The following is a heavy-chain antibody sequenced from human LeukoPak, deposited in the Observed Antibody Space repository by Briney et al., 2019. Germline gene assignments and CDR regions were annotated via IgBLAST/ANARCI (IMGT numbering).Heavy chain of an antibody. Sequence: GGSLRLSCAVSGFTFSSYAMSWVRQAPGKGLEWVSTISNSDGTTYYADSVKGRFTISRDNSKNTLYLQMNSLRAEDTALYYCAKDINWASFESWGQGTLVTVSS. CDR2: ISNSDGTT. CDR3: AKDINWASFES. V-gene: IGHV3-23*01. D-gene: IGHD7-27*01. J-gene: IGHJ4*02. CDR1: GFTFSSYA.